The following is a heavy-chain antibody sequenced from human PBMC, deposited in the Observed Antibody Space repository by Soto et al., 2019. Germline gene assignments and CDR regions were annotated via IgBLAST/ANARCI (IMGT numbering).Heavy chain of an antibody. CDR2: IYYSGST. J-gene: IGHJ4*02. CDR1: GGSISSYY. V-gene: IGHV4-59*01. D-gene: IGHD3-22*01. Sequence: SETLSLTCTVSGGSISSYYWSWIRQPPGKGLEWIGYIYYSGSTNYNPSLKSRVTISVDTSKNQFSLKLSSVTAADSAVYYCAGVRTRDLYDSRGYYLGDWGQGTLVTVSS. CDR3: AGVRTRDLYDSRGYYLGD.